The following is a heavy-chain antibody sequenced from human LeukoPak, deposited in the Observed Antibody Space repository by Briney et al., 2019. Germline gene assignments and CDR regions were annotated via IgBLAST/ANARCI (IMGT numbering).Heavy chain of an antibody. D-gene: IGHD3-10*01. CDR3: AKHRTMVRGVIIEDY. Sequence: GESLKISCKGSGYSFTSYWIGWVRQMPGKGLEWMGIIYPGDSDTRYSPSFQGQVTISADKSISTAYLQWSSLKASDTAMYYWAKHRTMVRGVIIEDYWGQGTLVTVPS. CDR2: IYPGDSDT. CDR1: GYSFTSYW. J-gene: IGHJ4*02. V-gene: IGHV5-51*01.